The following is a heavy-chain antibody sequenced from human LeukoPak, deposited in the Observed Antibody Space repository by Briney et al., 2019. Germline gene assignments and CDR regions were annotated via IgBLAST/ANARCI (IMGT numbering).Heavy chain of an antibody. D-gene: IGHD2-15*01. CDR3: ARDDSPFDY. V-gene: IGHV3-30*02. Sequence: SGGSLRLSCAVSGFIFSNYGMHWVRQAPGKGLEWVAFIRYDESNKFYADSVKGRFTISRDNGKNSLYLQMNSLRAEDTAVYYCARDDSPFDYWGQGTLVTVSS. J-gene: IGHJ4*02. CDR2: IRYDESNK. CDR1: GFIFSNYG.